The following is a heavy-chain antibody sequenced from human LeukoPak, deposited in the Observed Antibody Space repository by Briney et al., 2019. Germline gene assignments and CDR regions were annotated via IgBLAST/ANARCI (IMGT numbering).Heavy chain of an antibody. Sequence: GASVKVSCKASGYTLTTYYIHWVRQAPGQGLDWVGGITPMFGTTIYAQKFQGRVTITTDESTSTAYMVLSSLRSEDTAMYYCARGPFTLGTTWGGNFDSWGQGTLVTVSS. V-gene: IGHV1-69*05. CDR3: ARGPFTLGTTWGGNFDS. CDR1: GYTLTTYY. J-gene: IGHJ4*02. D-gene: IGHD1-1*01. CDR2: ITPMFGTT.